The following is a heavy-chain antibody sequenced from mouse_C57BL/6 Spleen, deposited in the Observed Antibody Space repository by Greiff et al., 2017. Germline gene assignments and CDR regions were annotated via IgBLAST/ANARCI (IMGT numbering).Heavy chain of an antibody. CDR3: ARRIDWYFDV. CDR1: GFTFSDYG. V-gene: IGHV5-17*01. Sequence: EVQLVESGGGLVKPGGSLKLSCAASGFTFSDYGMHWVRQAPEKGLEWVAYISSGSSTIYYADTVKGRFTISRDNAKNTLFLQMTSLRAEDTAMCYCARRIDWYFDVWGTGTTVTVSS. CDR2: ISSGSSTI. J-gene: IGHJ1*03. D-gene: IGHD5-2*01.